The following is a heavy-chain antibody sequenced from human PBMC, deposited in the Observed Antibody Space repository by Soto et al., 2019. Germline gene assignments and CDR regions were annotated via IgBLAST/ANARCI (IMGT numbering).Heavy chain of an antibody. J-gene: IGHJ4*02. D-gene: IGHD1-1*01. CDR1: GHTLTELS. Sequence: QVQLLQSGAEVKKPGASVKVSCKVSGHTLTELSMHWVRQAPGRGLEWMGGFDPEDGETISAKKFQGRVTLTEDTSTDSTYMELTSLRSEDTAVYYCAAGGTRWLHSPFDYWGQGTRVTISS. CDR3: AAGGTRWLHSPFDY. V-gene: IGHV1-24*01. CDR2: FDPEDGET.